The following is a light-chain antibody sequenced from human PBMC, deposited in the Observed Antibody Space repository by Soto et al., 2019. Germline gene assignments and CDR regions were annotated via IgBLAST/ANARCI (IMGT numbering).Light chain of an antibody. V-gene: IGLV2-11*01. CDR2: DVS. CDR3: CSYAGSYTFV. CDR1: SSDVGGYNY. Sequence: QSVLTQPRSVSGSPGQSITISCTGTSSDVGGYNYVSWYQQHPGKAPKPMIYDVSKRPSGVPDRFSGSKSGNTASLTISGLQAEDEADYYCCSYAGSYTFVFGGGTKVTVL. J-gene: IGLJ2*01.